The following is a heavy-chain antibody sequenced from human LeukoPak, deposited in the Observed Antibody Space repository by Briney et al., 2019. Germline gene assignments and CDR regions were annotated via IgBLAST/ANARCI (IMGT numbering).Heavy chain of an antibody. CDR2: MYYRGST. V-gene: IGHV4-59*08. J-gene: IGHJ4*02. CDR3: ARHGSGSSLDY. Sequence: SETLSLTCTVSGGSISSYYWSWIRQPPGKGLEWIGYMYYRGSTSYNPSLKSRVTMSVDTSKNQFSLNLSSVTAADTAVYYCARHGSGSSLDYWGQGTLVTVSS. D-gene: IGHD6-13*01. CDR1: GGSISSYY.